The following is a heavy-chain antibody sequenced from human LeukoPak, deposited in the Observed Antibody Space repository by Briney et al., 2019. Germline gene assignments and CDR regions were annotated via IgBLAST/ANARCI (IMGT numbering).Heavy chain of an antibody. Sequence: GGSLRLSCAASGFTFSSYIMNWVRQAPARGREWVLSISSSSSSNYYAALVKGRSTISRNNDKNSLYLQMNSLSAEETAVYYCARDRIASADYWGQGTLVTASS. CDR2: ISSSSSSN. CDR3: ARDRIASADY. J-gene: IGHJ4*02. D-gene: IGHD6-13*01. CDR1: GFTFSSYI. V-gene: IGHV3-21*01.